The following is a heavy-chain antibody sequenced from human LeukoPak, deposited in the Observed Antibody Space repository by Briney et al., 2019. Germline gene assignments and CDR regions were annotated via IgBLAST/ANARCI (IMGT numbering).Heavy chain of an antibody. CDR1: GGSTSSGNYY. CDR2: ISSSGNT. J-gene: IGHJ4*02. D-gene: IGHD3-3*01. V-gene: IGHV4-39*02. Sequence: SETLSLTCTVSGGSTSSGNYYWGWIRQPPGKGLEWIGGISSSGNTYYNPSLKSRITIFIDTSKNHFSLKLSSVSAADTAVYYCARLGAGPTYYDFWSGYSSFYFDYWGQGTLVTVSS. CDR3: ARLGAGPTYYDFWSGYSSFYFDY.